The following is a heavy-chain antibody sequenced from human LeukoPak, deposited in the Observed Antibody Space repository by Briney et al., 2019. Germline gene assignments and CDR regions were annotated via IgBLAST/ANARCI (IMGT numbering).Heavy chain of an antibody. J-gene: IGHJ5*02. V-gene: IGHV4-4*07. CDR2: IYTSGST. CDR1: GGSISSYY. CDR3: ARDPLVGATLGLFDP. Sequence: KPSETLSLTCTVSGGSISSYYWSWIRQPAGKGLEWIGRIYTSGSTNYNPSLKSRVTMSVDTSKNQFSLKLSSVTAADTAVYYCARDPLVGATLGLFDPWGQGTLVTVSS. D-gene: IGHD1-26*01.